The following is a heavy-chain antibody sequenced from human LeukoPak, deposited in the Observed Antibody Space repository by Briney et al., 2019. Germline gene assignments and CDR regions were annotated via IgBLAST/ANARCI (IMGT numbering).Heavy chain of an antibody. CDR2: TIPIFGTA. CDR3: ARTVTTGRFTYFQH. Sequence: GSSVKVSCKASGGTFSSYAISWVRQAPGQGLEWMVGTIPIFGTANYAQKFQGRVTITADKSTSTAYMELSSLRSEDTAVYYCARTVTTGRFTYFQHWGQGTLVTVSS. CDR1: GGTFSSYA. J-gene: IGHJ1*01. D-gene: IGHD4-11*01. V-gene: IGHV1-69*06.